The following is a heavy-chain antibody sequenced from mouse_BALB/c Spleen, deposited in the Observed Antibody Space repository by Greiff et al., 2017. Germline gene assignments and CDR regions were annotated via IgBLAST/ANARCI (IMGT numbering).Heavy chain of an antibody. D-gene: IGHD1-2*01. J-gene: IGHJ2*01. CDR1: GYSITSDYA. Sequence: EVQGVESGPGLVKPSQSLSLTCTVTGYSITSDYAWNWIRQFPGNKLEWMGYISYSGSTSYNPSLKSRISITRDTSKNQFFLQLNSVTTEDTATYYCARDEFITTATGYFDYWGQGTTLTVSS. V-gene: IGHV3-2*02. CDR3: ARDEFITTATGYFDY. CDR2: ISYSGST.